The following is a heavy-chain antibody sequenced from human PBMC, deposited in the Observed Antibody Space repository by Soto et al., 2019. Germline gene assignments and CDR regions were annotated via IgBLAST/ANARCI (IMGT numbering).Heavy chain of an antibody. D-gene: IGHD6-19*01. CDR3: ARDRGLPVAGILYYYGMDV. V-gene: IGHV3-48*02. CDR2: ISSTSSTI. CDR1: GFTFTNYG. J-gene: IGHJ6*02. Sequence: GGSLRLSCAASGFTFTNYGMNWVRQAPGKGLEWVSYISSTSSTIYYVDSVKGRFTISRDNARNSLYLQMNSLGDEDTAVYYCARDRGLPVAGILYYYGMDVWGQGTTVTVSS.